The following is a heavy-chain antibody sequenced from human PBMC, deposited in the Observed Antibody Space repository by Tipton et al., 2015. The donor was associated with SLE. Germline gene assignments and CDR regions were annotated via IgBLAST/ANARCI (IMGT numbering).Heavy chain of an antibody. CDR1: GFTFSSYA. J-gene: IGHJ4*02. D-gene: IGHD5-18*01. Sequence: GSLRLSCAASGFTFSSYAMSWVRQAPGKGLEWVSAISGSGGSTYYADSVKGRFTISRDNSKNTLYLQMNSLRAEDTAVYYCARDRYSYGPFDYWGQGTLVTVSS. V-gene: IGHV3-23*01. CDR3: ARDRYSYGPFDY. CDR2: ISGSGGST.